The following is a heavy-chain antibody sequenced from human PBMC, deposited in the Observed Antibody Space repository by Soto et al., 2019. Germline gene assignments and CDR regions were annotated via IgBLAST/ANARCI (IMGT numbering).Heavy chain of an antibody. Sequence: QVQLVQSGAEVKKPGSSVKVSCKASGGTFSSYAISWVRQAPGQGLEWMGGIIPIFGTANYAQKFQGRVTITADKPTSTAYMELSSLRSEDTAVYYCARVGGYCTNGVCYRRWFDPWGQGTLVTVSS. D-gene: IGHD2-8*01. CDR1: GGTFSSYA. J-gene: IGHJ5*02. V-gene: IGHV1-69*06. CDR3: ARVGGYCTNGVCYRRWFDP. CDR2: IIPIFGTA.